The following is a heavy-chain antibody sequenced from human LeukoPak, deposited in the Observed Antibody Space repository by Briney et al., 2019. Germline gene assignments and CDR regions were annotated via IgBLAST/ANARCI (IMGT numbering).Heavy chain of an antibody. J-gene: IGHJ4*02. CDR3: AKETEWLSIDY. D-gene: IGHD3-3*01. Sequence: GGSLRLSCAASEFTFSSYAMSWVRQAPGMGLQWVSTISRSGGSTYYADSVKGRFTISRDNSKNTLYLQMNSLRAEDTAVYYRAKETEWLSIDYWGQGTLVIVSS. CDR2: ISRSGGST. CDR1: EFTFSSYA. V-gene: IGHV3-23*01.